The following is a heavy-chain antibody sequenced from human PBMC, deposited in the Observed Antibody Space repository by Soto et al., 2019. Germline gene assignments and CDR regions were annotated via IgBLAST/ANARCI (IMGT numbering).Heavy chain of an antibody. J-gene: IGHJ4*02. V-gene: IGHV3-7*01. CDR3: ARDKMITFGGVIVPGPSDY. Sequence: GGSLRLSCAASGFTFSSYWMSWVRQAPGKGLEWVANIKQDGSEKYYVDSVKGRFTISRDNAKNSLYLQMNSLRAEDTAVYYCARDKMITFGGVIVPGPSDYWGQGTLVTVSS. CDR1: GFTFSSYW. D-gene: IGHD3-16*02. CDR2: IKQDGSEK.